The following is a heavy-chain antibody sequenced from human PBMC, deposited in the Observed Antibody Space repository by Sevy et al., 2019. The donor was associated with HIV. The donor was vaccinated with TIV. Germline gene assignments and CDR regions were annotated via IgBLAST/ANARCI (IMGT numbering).Heavy chain of an antibody. D-gene: IGHD3-10*01. Sequence: GGSLRLSCAASGFTFRNYVMNWVRQPPGKGLEWVSVISDGGGTTYYADSVKGRVTISRDDSKSTLYLQMNSLGVEDTAVYFCAKRVAGALAALDIWGQGTMVTVSS. J-gene: IGHJ3*02. CDR1: GFTFRNYV. V-gene: IGHV3-23*01. CDR3: AKRVAGALAALDI. CDR2: ISDGGGTT.